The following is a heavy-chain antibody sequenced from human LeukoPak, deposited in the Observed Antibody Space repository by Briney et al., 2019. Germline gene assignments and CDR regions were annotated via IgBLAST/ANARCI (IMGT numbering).Heavy chain of an antibody. J-gene: IGHJ4*02. CDR2: MYHSGST. D-gene: IGHD6-19*01. V-gene: IGHV4-38-2*02. CDR1: GYSISSAYY. CDR3: ARYDVGWYYFDY. Sequence: SETLSLTCSVSGYSISSAYYWGWIRQPPGKGLEWIGTMYHSGSTNYNPSLKSRVTISVDTSKNQFSLKLSSVTAADTAVYYCARYDVGWYYFDYWGQGTLVTVSS.